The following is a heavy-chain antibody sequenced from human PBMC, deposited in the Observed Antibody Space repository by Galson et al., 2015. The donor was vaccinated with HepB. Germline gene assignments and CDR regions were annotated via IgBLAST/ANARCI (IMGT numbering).Heavy chain of an antibody. CDR1: GYTFTGYQ. D-gene: IGHD6-19*01. Sequence: SVKVSCKASGYTFTGYQMHWVRQAPGQGLEWMGWINPNSGGTNHAQKFQGRVTMTRDTSISTAYMELSRLRSDDTAVYYCARELAAIAVAVSPRYYGLDVWGQGTTVTVSS. V-gene: IGHV1-2*02. CDR3: ARELAAIAVAVSPRYYGLDV. CDR2: INPNSGGT. J-gene: IGHJ6*02.